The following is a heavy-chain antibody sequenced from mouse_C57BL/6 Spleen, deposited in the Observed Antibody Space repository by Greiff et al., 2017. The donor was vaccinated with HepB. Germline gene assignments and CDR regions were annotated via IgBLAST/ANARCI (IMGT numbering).Heavy chain of an antibody. J-gene: IGHJ2*01. CDR1: GFTFSDYG. CDR3: ARWEDYFDY. V-gene: IGHV5-17*01. CDR2: ISSGSSTI. D-gene: IGHD4-1*01. Sequence: VQLKESGGGLVKPGGSLKLSCAASGFTFSDYGMHWVRQAPEKGLEWVAYISSGSSTIYYADTVKGRFTISRDNAKNTLFLQMTSLRSEDTAMYYCARWEDYFDYWGQGTTLTVSS.